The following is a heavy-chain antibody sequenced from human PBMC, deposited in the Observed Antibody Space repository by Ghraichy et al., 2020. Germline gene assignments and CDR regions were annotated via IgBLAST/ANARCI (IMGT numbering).Heavy chain of an antibody. D-gene: IGHD4-11*01. CDR1: GFTFSSYA. CDR3: AKGYSGDYYYYGMDV. Sequence: GSLRLSCAASGFTFSSYAMSWVRQAPGKGLEWVSAISGSGGSTYYADSVKGRFTISRDNSKNTLYLQMNSLRAEDTAVYYCAKGYSGDYYYYGMDVWGQGTTVTVSS. J-gene: IGHJ6*02. CDR2: ISGSGGST. V-gene: IGHV3-23*01.